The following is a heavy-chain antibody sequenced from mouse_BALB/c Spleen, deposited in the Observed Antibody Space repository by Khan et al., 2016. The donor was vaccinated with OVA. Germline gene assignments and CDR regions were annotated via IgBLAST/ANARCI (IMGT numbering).Heavy chain of an antibody. D-gene: IGHD2-12*01. Sequence: QIQLVQSGPEMKKPGETVKISCKASGYTFTNYGMNWVKQSPGKALKWMGWINTFTGEPTYADDFKGRFAFSLETSANTASLQIKNLKNEDTATYFCARPPYFSYSLDHWGQGTSVTVSS. CDR2: INTFTGEP. CDR1: GYTFTNYG. J-gene: IGHJ4*01. V-gene: IGHV9-3-1*01. CDR3: ARPPYFSYSLDH.